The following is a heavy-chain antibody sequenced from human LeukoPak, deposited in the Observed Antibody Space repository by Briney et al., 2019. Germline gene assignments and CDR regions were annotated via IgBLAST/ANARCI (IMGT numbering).Heavy chain of an antibody. CDR3: ARWYYYGSGSYYEY. CDR1: GGSFSGYY. J-gene: IGHJ4*02. D-gene: IGHD3-10*01. V-gene: IGHV4-34*01. CDR2: INHSGST. Sequence: SETLSLTCAVYGGSFSGYYWSWSRQPPGKGLEWIGEINHSGSTNYNPSLKSRVTISVDTSKNQFSLKLSSVTAADTAVYYCARWYYYGSGSYYEYWGQGTLVTVSS.